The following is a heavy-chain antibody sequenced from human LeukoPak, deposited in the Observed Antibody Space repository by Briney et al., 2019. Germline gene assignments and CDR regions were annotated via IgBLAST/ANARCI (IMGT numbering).Heavy chain of an antibody. V-gene: IGHV4-38-2*02. J-gene: IGHJ4*02. CDR2: IFRSGNT. CDR3: ARYIAVSGGYYFDY. D-gene: IGHD6-19*01. CDR1: GFAISSGYY. Sequence: SSETLSLTCTVSGFAISSGYYWGWIRQPPGKGLEWIGSIFRSGNTYYNPSLNSRVTISINTFKNQFSLKLSSVTAADTAVYYCARYIAVSGGYYFDYWGQGTLVTVSS.